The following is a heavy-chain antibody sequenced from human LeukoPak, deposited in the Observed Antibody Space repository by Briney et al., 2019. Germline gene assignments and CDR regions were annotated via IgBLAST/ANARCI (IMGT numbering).Heavy chain of an antibody. J-gene: IGHJ5*02. Sequence: PGGSLRLSCAASGFTFSDYYMSWIRQAPGKGLEWVSYISSSGSTIYYADSVKGRFTISRDNAKNSLYLQMNSLRAGDTAVYYCARAVTVTTNWFDPWGQGTLVTVSS. V-gene: IGHV3-11*01. CDR3: ARAVTVTTNWFDP. CDR2: ISSSGSTI. D-gene: IGHD4-17*01. CDR1: GFTFSDYY.